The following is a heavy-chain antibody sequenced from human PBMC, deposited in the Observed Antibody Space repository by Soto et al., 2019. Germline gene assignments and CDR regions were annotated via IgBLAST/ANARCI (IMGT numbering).Heavy chain of an antibody. CDR3: ARAHPPNYVFWSGYRINWFDP. J-gene: IGHJ5*02. CDR2: IYYSGST. CDR1: GGSISSGGYY. Sequence: ASETLSLTCTVSGGSISSGGYYWSWIRQHPGKGLEWIGYIYYSGSTYYNPSLKSRVTISVDTSKNQFSLKLSSVTAADTAVYYCARAHPPNYVFWSGYRINWFDPWGQGTLVTVSS. V-gene: IGHV4-31*03. D-gene: IGHD3-3*01.